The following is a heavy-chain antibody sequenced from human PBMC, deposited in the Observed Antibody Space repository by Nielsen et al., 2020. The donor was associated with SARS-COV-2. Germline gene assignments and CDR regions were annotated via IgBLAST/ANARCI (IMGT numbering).Heavy chain of an antibody. CDR2: INPNSGGT. D-gene: IGHD3-16*01. CDR3: ASSVGAYYYYGMDV. V-gene: IGHV1-2*02. Sequence: ASVKVSCKASGYTFTGYYMHWVRQAPGQGLEWMGWINPNSGGTNYAQKFQGRVTMTRDTSISTAYMELSRLRSDDTAVYCCASSVGAYYYYGMDVWGQGTTVTVSS. J-gene: IGHJ6*02. CDR1: GYTFTGYY.